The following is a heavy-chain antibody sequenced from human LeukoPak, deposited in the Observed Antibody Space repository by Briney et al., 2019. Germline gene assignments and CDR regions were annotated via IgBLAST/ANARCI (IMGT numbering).Heavy chain of an antibody. D-gene: IGHD2-15*01. J-gene: IGHJ4*02. V-gene: IGHV1-69*04. CDR1: GGTFSSYA. CDR3: ARVTVVAYFDY. Sequence: RASVKVSCKASGGTFSSYAISWVRQAPGQGLEWMGRIIPILGIANYAQKFQGRVTITADKSTSTAYMELSSLRSEDTAVYYCARVTVVAYFDYWGQGTLVTVSS. CDR2: IIPILGIA.